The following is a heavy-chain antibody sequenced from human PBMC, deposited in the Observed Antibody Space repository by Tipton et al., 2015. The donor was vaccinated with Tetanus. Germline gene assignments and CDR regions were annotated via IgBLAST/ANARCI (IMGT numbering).Heavy chain of an antibody. Sequence: LRLSCTVSGGSVSSGSYYWSWIRQPPGKGLEWIGYFFYSESTNYNPSLKSRVSMPVGTSKNHFPLQLRSVTAAGTAVYYCARGDGYHYYYHMDVWGRGTTVTVSS. CDR3: ARGDGYHYYYHMDV. CDR2: FFYSEST. J-gene: IGHJ6*04. CDR1: GGSVSSGSYY. V-gene: IGHV4-61*01. D-gene: IGHD1-26*01.